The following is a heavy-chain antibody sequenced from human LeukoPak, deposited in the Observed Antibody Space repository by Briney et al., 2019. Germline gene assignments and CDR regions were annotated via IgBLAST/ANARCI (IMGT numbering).Heavy chain of an antibody. CDR2: ISYDGSNE. Sequence: PGGSLRLSCAASGFTFSTYAMNWVRQAPGKGLEWVAIISYDGSNEYYADSVKGRFTISRDNSKNTLYLQMNSLSAEDTAVYYCAKDGGYYDIDYWGQGTLVTVSS. D-gene: IGHD3-22*01. CDR3: AKDGGYYDIDY. CDR1: GFTFSTYA. J-gene: IGHJ4*02. V-gene: IGHV3-30*04.